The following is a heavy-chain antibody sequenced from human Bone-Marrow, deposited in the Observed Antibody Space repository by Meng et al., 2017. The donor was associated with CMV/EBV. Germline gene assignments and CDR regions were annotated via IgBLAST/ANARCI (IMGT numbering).Heavy chain of an antibody. D-gene: IGHD4-23*01. V-gene: IGHV3-21*06. J-gene: IGHJ4*02. CDR3: ASTNDYGGYSLN. CDR1: GFTFSSYE. CDR2: MSSSSSHI. Sequence: GGSLRLSCAASGFTFSSYEMNWVRQAPGKGLEWVSSMSSSSSHINYADSVKGRFTISRDNAKNSLYLQMNSLRAEDTAVYYCASTNDYGGYSLNWGQGTLVTVSS.